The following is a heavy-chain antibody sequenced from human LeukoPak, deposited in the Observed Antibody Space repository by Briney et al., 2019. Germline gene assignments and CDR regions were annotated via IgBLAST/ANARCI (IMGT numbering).Heavy chain of an antibody. Sequence: SETLSLTCAVYGGSFSGYYWSWIRQPSGKGLEWIGEINHSGSTNYNPSLKSRVTISVDTSKNQFSLKLSSVTAADTAVYYCARGEYSSGWHNWFDPWGQGTLVTVSS. D-gene: IGHD6-19*01. V-gene: IGHV4-34*01. CDR3: ARGEYSSGWHNWFDP. CDR1: GGSFSGYY. J-gene: IGHJ5*02. CDR2: INHSGST.